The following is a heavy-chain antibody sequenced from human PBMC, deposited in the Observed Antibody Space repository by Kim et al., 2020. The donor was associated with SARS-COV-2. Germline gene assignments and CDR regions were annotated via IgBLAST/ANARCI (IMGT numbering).Heavy chain of an antibody. Sequence: YVDSVKGRSTISKDNAKNSMYLQMSNLRAEDTAIYYCARDVRLEASASDYWGQGTLVTVSS. D-gene: IGHD2-15*01. J-gene: IGHJ4*02. V-gene: IGHV3-7*01. CDR3: ARDVRLEASASDY.